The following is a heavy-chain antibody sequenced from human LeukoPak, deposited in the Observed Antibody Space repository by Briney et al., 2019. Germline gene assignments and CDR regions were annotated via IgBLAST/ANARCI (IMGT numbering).Heavy chain of an antibody. J-gene: IGHJ5*02. CDR1: GFTFSDYY. CDR3: ARKTSPPSWFDP. Sequence: PGGSLRLSCAASGFTFSDYYMSWIRQAPGKGLEWVPYISSSGSTIYYADSVKGRFTISRDNAKNSLYLQMNSLRAEDTAVYYCARKTSPPSWFDPWGQGTLVTVSS. V-gene: IGHV3-11*04. CDR2: ISSSGSTI.